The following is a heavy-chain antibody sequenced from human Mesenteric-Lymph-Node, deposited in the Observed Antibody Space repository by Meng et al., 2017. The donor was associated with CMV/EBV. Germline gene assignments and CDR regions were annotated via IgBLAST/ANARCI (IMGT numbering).Heavy chain of an antibody. J-gene: IGHJ6*02. CDR2: INPNSGGT. D-gene: IGHD2-2*01. Sequence: ASVKVSCKASGYTFTGYYMHWVRQAPGQGLEWMGWINPNSGGTNYAQKFQGRVTMTRDTSISTAYMELSRLRSDDTAVYYCARDRGVVVPAAMFVYYYYGMDVWGQGTTVTVS. CDR1: GYTFTGYY. CDR3: ARDRGVVVPAAMFVYYYYGMDV. V-gene: IGHV1-2*02.